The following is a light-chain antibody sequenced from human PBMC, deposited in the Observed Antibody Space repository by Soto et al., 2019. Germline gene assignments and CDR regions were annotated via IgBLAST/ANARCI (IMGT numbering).Light chain of an antibody. J-gene: IGKJ4*01. CDR1: QSVTNNY. Sequence: EIVLTQSPGTLSLSPGERATLSCRASQSVTNNYLAWYQQKPGQAPRLLIYGASSRATGIPERFSGSGSGTYFPLTISRLEPEDFAVYYCHQCSYSPLTFGGGTKVEIK. CDR2: GAS. V-gene: IGKV3-20*01. CDR3: HQCSYSPLT.